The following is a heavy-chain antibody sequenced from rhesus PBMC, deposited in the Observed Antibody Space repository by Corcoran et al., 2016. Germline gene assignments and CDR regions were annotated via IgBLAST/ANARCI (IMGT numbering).Heavy chain of an antibody. Sequence: QVQLQESGPGLVKPSETLSLTCAVSGGSISSGYYYWSWIRQPPGTGLEWIGYITYSGSTSYNPSLKNRVTISKDASKNQFSLKLSSVTAADTAVYYCASLWGDRGDLDYWGQGVLVTVSS. J-gene: IGHJ4*01. CDR3: ASLWGDRGDLDY. V-gene: IGHV4-122*02. CDR1: GGSISSGYYY. CDR2: ITYSGST. D-gene: IGHD3-34*01.